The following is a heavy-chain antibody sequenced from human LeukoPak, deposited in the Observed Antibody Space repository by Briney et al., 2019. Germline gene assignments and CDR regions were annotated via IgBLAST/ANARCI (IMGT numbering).Heavy chain of an antibody. V-gene: IGHV4-59*01. J-gene: IGHJ4*02. CDR1: GDSISSYY. D-gene: IGHD3-10*01. CDR2: TSHSGST. CDR3: ARAGKNSRSYSY. Sequence: SETPSLTCIVSGDSISSYYWSWIRQPPGKGLEWIGYTSHSGSTNSNPSLKSRVTILVDTSKNQFSLTLSSVTAADTAMYYCARAGKNSRSYSYWGQGTLVTVSS.